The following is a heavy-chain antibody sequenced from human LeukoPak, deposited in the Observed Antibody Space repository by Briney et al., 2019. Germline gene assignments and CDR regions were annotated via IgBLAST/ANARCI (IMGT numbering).Heavy chain of an antibody. CDR1: GGTFSSYA. Sequence: SVKVSCKASGGTFSSYAISWVRQAPGQGLEWMGGIIPIFGTANYAQKFQGRVTITTDESTSTAYMELSSLRSEDTAVYYCARSLFDYDSSGELGYYYYYMDVWGKGTTVTVSS. D-gene: IGHD3-22*01. CDR3: ARSLFDYDSSGELGYYYYYMDV. CDR2: IIPIFGTA. J-gene: IGHJ6*03. V-gene: IGHV1-69*05.